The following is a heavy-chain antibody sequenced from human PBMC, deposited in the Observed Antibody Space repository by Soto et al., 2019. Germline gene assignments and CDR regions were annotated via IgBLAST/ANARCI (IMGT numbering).Heavy chain of an antibody. CDR3: ARPINTIAVNDPFDI. CDR2: ISYEGSNT. V-gene: IGHV3-30*04. CDR1: VFTFSDYA. D-gene: IGHD3-22*01. J-gene: IGHJ3*02. Sequence: WWSLRLSCAASVFTFSDYAMHWVRQAPGKGLAWVASISYEGSNTYYADSVKGRFTISRDDSKNTLYLQMSGLRVEDTAVYLCARPINTIAVNDPFDIWGQGTMVTVS.